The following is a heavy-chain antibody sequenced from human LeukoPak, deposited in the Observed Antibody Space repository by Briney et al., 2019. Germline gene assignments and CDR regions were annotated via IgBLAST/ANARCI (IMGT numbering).Heavy chain of an antibody. D-gene: IGHD3-22*01. CDR1: GFTFSSYA. CDR2: ISGSGGST. Sequence: GGSLRLSCAASGFTFSSYAMSWVRQAPGKGQEWVSAISGSGGSTYYADSVKGRFTISRDNSKNTLYLQMNSLRAEDTAVYYCAKDPPRGSSGYYWVDYWGQGTLVTVSS. V-gene: IGHV3-23*01. J-gene: IGHJ4*02. CDR3: AKDPPRGSSGYYWVDY.